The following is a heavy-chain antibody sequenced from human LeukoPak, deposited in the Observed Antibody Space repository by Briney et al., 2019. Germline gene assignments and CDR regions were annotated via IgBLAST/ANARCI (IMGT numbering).Heavy chain of an antibody. J-gene: IGHJ4*02. Sequence: SETLSLTCTVSGGSISSYNWNWIRQPPAKGLEWIGYIYYSGSTNYNPSLKSRVTISVDTSKNQFSLKLSSVTAADTAVYYCARRLSSGWYSFKYWGQGTLVTVSS. CDR3: ARRLSSGWYSFKY. CDR2: IYYSGST. D-gene: IGHD6-19*01. V-gene: IGHV4-59*12. CDR1: GGSISSYN.